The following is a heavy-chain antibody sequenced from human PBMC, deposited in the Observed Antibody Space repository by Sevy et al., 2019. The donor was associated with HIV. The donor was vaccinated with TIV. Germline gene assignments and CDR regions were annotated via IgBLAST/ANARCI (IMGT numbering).Heavy chain of an antibody. CDR3: ARDSQHIVVVTAINHYYGMDV. CDR1: GFTFSGYA. CDR2: ISYDGSNK. D-gene: IGHD2-21*02. V-gene: IGHV3-30-3*01. Sequence: GGYLRLSCAASGFTFSGYAMHWVRQAPGKGLEWVAVISYDGSNKYYADSVKGRFTISRDNSKNTLYLQMDSLRAEDTAVYYCARDSQHIVVVTAINHYYGMDVWGQGTTVTVSS. J-gene: IGHJ6*02.